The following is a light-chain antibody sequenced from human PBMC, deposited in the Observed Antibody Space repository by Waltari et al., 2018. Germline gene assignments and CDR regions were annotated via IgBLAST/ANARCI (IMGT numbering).Light chain of an antibody. CDR1: QSLLHSNGYNY. J-gene: IGKJ2*01. V-gene: IGKV2-28*01. Sequence: IVMTQSPLSLPVTPGEPASISCRSSQSLLHSNGYNYLDWYLQKPGQSPQVLIYLGSNRASGVPDRFSGSGSGTDFTLKISRVEAEDVGVYYCMQALQTPMYTFGQGTKQEIK. CDR2: LGS. CDR3: MQALQTPMYT.